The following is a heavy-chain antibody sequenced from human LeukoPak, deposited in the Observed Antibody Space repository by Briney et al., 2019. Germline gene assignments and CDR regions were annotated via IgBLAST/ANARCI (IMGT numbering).Heavy chain of an antibody. CDR2: ISAYNGDT. CDR1: GYTFTSYG. V-gene: IGHV1-18*01. J-gene: IGHJ3*02. D-gene: IGHD3-22*01. Sequence: ASVKVSCKASGYTFTSYGISWVRQAPGQGLEWMGWISAYNGDTNYAQKLQGRVTMTTDTSTSTAYMELRSLRSDDTAVYYCARGGPAPHRITLIVVASSTDTFDIWGQGTMVTVSS. CDR3: ARGGPAPHRITLIVVASSTDTFDI.